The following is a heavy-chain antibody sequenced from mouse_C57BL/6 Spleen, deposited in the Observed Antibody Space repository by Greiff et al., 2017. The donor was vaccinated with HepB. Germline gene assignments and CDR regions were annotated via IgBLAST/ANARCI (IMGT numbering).Heavy chain of an antibody. Sequence: VQLQQSGPELVKPGASVKLSCKASGYSFTDYNMNWVKQSTGKSLEWIGVINPNYGTTSYNQKFKGKATLTVDQSSSPAYMQLHSLTSEDSAVYYGARGSGYFDVWGTGTTVTVAS. CDR2: INPNYGTT. V-gene: IGHV1-39*01. D-gene: IGHD1-1*02. CDR3: ARGSGYFDV. CDR1: GYSFTDYN. J-gene: IGHJ1*03.